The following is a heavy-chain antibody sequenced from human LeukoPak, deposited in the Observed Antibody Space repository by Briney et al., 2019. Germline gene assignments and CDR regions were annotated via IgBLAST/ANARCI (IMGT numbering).Heavy chain of an antibody. CDR1: GFTFSSYG. V-gene: IGHV3-30*02. J-gene: IGHJ6*03. Sequence: GGSLRLSCAASGFTFSSYGMHWVRQAPDKGLEWVAFIRYDGSNKYYADSVRGRFTISRDNSKNTLYLQMNSLRAEDTAVYYCAKDRIVVVPAASYYYYMDVWGKGTTATVSS. CDR3: AKDRIVVVPAASYYYYMDV. D-gene: IGHD2-2*01. CDR2: IRYDGSNK.